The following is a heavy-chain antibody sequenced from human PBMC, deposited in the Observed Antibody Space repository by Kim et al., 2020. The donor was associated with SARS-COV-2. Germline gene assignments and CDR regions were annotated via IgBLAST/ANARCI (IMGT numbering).Heavy chain of an antibody. D-gene: IGHD6-6*01. CDR2: ISGRTTNT. CDR1: GFTFSTYA. J-gene: IGHJ6*02. Sequence: LSLTCAASGFTFSTYAFSWVRLAPGKGLEWVSAISGRTTNTYYADSVRGRFTISRDNSRNTLYLQMSSLRAEDTALYYCARADRGSYYFGMDVWGQG. V-gene: IGHV3-23*01. CDR3: ARADRGSYYFGMDV.